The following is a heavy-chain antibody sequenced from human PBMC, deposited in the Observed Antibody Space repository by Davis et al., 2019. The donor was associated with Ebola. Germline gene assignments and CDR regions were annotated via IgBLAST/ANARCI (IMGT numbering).Heavy chain of an antibody. J-gene: IGHJ4*02. Sequence: ASVKVSCKASGDTFTDYFIHWVRQAPGRGLHWIGRVIPSTGDTNYAHSFRGRVTMPRDTSTSTVYMELSSLRSEDTAVYYCASYDYGDHDYWGQGTLVTVSS. D-gene: IGHD4-17*01. V-gene: IGHV1-2*06. CDR3: ASYDYGDHDY. CDR1: GDTFTDYF. CDR2: VIPSTGDT.